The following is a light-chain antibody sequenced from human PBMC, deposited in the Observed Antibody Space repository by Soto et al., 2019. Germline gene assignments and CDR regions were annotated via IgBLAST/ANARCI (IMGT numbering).Light chain of an antibody. CDR1: QDISNW. CDR2: IAS. CDR3: QQSYITPYT. V-gene: IGKV1-12*01. J-gene: IGKJ2*01. Sequence: DIQMTQSPSSVSASVGDRVTITCRASQDISNWLTWYQQKPGKAPKVLIYIASRLQSGVPSRFSGSRSGTDFSLTISSLQPEDFATYYCQQSYITPYTFGQGTKVDIK.